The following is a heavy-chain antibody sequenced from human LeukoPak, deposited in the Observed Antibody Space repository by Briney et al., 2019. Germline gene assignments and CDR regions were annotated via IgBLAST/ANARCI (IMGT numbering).Heavy chain of an antibody. CDR1: GYSISSGYY. J-gene: IGHJ4*02. CDR3: ARADYYDSSGRGGVDY. D-gene: IGHD3-22*01. Sequence: SETLSLTCTVSGYSISSGYYWGWIRQPPGKGLEWIGSIYHSGSTYYNPSLKSRVTISVDTSKNQFSLKLSSVTAADTAVYYCARADYYDSSGRGGVDYWGQGTLVTVSS. V-gene: IGHV4-38-2*02. CDR2: IYHSGST.